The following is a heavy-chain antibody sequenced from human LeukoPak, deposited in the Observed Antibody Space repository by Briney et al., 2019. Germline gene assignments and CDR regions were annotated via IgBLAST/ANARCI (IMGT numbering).Heavy chain of an antibody. V-gene: IGHV1-24*01. J-gene: IGHJ4*02. CDR1: GYTLTELS. D-gene: IGHD3-10*01. CDR2: FDPGDGET. CDR3: ATGRSYYNQVWL. Sequence: ASVKVSCKVSGYTLTELSMHWVRQAPGKGLEWMGGFDPGDGETIYAQKFQGRVTMTEDTSTDTAYMELSSLRSEDTAVYYCATGRSYYNQVWLWGQGTLVTVSS.